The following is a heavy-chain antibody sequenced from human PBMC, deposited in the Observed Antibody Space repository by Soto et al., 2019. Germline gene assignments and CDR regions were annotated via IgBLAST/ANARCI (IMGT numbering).Heavy chain of an antibody. D-gene: IGHD3-22*01. CDR1: GYTFTSYA. V-gene: IGHV1-3*01. CDR2: INAGNGNT. J-gene: IGHJ4*02. Sequence: ASVKVSCKASGYTFTSYAMHWVRQAPGQRLEWMGWINAGNGNTNYSQKFQGRVTITRDTSTSTAYMELSSLRSEDTAVYYCAAESYYESNGTKGRIDWGQGTLVTVS. CDR3: AAESYYESNGTKGRID.